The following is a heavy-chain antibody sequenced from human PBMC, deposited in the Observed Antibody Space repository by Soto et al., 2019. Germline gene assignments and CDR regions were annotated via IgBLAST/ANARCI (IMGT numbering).Heavy chain of an antibody. D-gene: IGHD2-21*01. J-gene: IGHJ4*02. V-gene: IGHV4-59*01. CDR3: ARSLVVAKPLLFDY. Sequence: SETLSLTCTVSGGSISSYYWSWIRQPPGKGLEWIGYIYYSGSTNYNPSLKSRVTISVDTSKNQFSLKLSSVTAADTAVYYCARSLVVAKPLLFDYWGQGTLVTVSS. CDR1: GGSISSYY. CDR2: IYYSGST.